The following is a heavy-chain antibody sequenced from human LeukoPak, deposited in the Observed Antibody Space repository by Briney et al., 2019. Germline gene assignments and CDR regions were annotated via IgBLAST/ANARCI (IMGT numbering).Heavy chain of an antibody. CDR1: GGSFSGYY. CDR2: INHSGST. Sequence: SETLSLTCAVYGGSFSGYYWSWIRQPPGKELEWIGEINHSGSTNYNPSLKSRVTISVDTSKNQLSLKLSSVTAADTAVYYCARGGGIAAAGGAFDIWGQGTMVTVSS. V-gene: IGHV4-34*01. CDR3: ARGGGIAAAGGAFDI. D-gene: IGHD6-13*01. J-gene: IGHJ3*02.